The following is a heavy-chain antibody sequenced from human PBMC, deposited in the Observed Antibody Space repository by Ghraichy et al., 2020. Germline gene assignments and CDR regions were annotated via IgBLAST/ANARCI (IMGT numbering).Heavy chain of an antibody. J-gene: IGHJ3*02. CDR2: IKSKTDGGTT. Sequence: GGSLRLSCAASGFTFSNAWMNWVRQAPGKGLEWVGRIKSKTDGGTTDYAAPVKGRFTISRDDSKNTLYLQMNSQKTEDTAVYYCTTGGVRMVYAIGNAFDIWGQGTMVTVSS. D-gene: IGHD2-8*01. CDR3: TTGGVRMVYAIGNAFDI. CDR1: GFTFSNAW. V-gene: IGHV3-15*07.